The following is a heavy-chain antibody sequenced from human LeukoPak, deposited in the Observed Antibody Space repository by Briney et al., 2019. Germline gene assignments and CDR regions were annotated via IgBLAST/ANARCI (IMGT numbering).Heavy chain of an antibody. Sequence: ASVKVSCKASGGTFSSYAISWVRQAPGQGLEWMGGIIPIFGTANYAQKFQGRVTITADESTSTAYMELSSLRSEDTAVYYCASVHCGGDCYPLYYYYYMDVWGKGTTVTVSS. CDR3: ASVHCGGDCYPLYYYYYMDV. CDR1: GGTFSSYA. D-gene: IGHD2-21*01. V-gene: IGHV1-69*01. CDR2: IIPIFGTA. J-gene: IGHJ6*03.